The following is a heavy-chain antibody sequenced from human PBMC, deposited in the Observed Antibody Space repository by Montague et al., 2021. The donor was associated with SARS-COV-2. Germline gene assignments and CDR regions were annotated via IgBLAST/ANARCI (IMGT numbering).Heavy chain of an antibody. CDR2: IYYSGST. D-gene: IGHD6-25*01. Sequence: SETLSLTCTVSGGSISSYYWSWIRQSPGKGLEWIGYIYYSGSTNYNSSLKSRVTISVDTSKNQFSLKLSSVTAADTAVYYCARGIAAHGFYYYGMDVWGQGTTVTVSS. J-gene: IGHJ6*02. CDR1: GGSISSYY. V-gene: IGHV4-59*01. CDR3: ARGIAAHGFYYYGMDV.